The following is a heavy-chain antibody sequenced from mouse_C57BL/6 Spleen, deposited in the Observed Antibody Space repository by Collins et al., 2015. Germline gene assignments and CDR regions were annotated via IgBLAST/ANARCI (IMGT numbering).Heavy chain of an antibody. Sequence: QVQLQQSGPELVKPGASVRISCKASGYTFTSYYIHWVKQRPGQGLEWIGWIYPGNVNTKYNEKFKGKATLTADKSSSTAYMQLSSLTSEDSAVYFCAGWSEAMDYWGQGTSVTVSS. J-gene: IGHJ4*01. CDR3: AGWSEAMDY. V-gene: IGHV1S56*01. CDR2: IYPGNVNT. CDR1: GYTFTSYY.